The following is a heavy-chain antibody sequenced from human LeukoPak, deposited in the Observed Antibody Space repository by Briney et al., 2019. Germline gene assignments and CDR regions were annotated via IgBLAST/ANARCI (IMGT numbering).Heavy chain of an antibody. CDR1: GGSISSSSYY. CDR2: IYYSGST. Sequence: PSETLSLTCTVSGGSISSSSYYWGWIRQPPGKGLEWIGSIYYSGSTYYNPSLKSRVTISVDTSKNQFSLKLSSVTAADTAVYFCARGAKYSSGWPYFDYWGQGTLLTVSS. D-gene: IGHD6-19*01. CDR3: ARGAKYSSGWPYFDY. J-gene: IGHJ4*02. V-gene: IGHV4-39*07.